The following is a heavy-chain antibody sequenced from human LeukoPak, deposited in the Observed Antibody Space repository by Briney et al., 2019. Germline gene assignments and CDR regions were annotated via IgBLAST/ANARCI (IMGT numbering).Heavy chain of an antibody. CDR3: ARDWDDGRAERPA. V-gene: IGHV3-53*01. Sequence: AGGSLSLSCASSGFTVGGNYMSWFGRPPGRGREGVAVIYSGGDTYYADSVKGRFTISRDKSKNGLYLQMNSLRAEDTAVYYCARDWDDGRAERPAWGQGTLVTVSS. CDR2: IYSGGDT. CDR1: GFTVGGNY. D-gene: IGHD3-22*01. J-gene: IGHJ5*02.